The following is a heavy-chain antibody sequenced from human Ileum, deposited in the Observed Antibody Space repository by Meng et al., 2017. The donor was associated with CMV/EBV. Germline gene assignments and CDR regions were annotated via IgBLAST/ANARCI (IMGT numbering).Heavy chain of an antibody. V-gene: IGHV1-18*01. D-gene: IGHD4-11*01. CDR3: ARNDYSHGMDV. J-gene: IGHJ6*02. CDR1: GGTFSSYT. CDR2: ISPYNGNT. Sequence: ASVKVSCKASGGTFSSYTISWVRQAPGQGLEWMGWISPYNGNTNYAPSFHARVTMTTDTSTFTAYMELKSLTSDNTAVYYCARNDYSHGMDVWGQGTTVTVSS.